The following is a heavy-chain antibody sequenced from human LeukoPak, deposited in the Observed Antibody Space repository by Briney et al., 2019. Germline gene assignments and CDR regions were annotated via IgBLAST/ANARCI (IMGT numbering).Heavy chain of an antibody. CDR1: GFTFSSYA. Sequence: SGGSLRLSCVASGFTFSSYAMSWVRQAPGKGLEWVSAISGSGGSTYYADSVKGRFTISRDNSKNTLYLQMNSLRAEDTAVYHCAKLPPPYCSSTSCPDYWGQGTPVTVSS. D-gene: IGHD2-2*01. V-gene: IGHV3-23*01. J-gene: IGHJ4*02. CDR3: AKLPPPYCSSTSCPDY. CDR2: ISGSGGST.